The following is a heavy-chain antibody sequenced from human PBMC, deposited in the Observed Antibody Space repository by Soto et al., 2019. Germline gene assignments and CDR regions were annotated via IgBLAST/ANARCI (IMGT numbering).Heavy chain of an antibody. Sequence: QVQLVESGGGVVQPGRSLRLSCAASGFTFRNYGMHWVRQAPGKGLEWVAVIWYDGSNVYYADSVKGRLTISRDNSKNTLNLQMNSRRAEDTAVYYCARVQGRYYGLGSYQGVDVWGQGTTFTVSS. V-gene: IGHV3-33*01. J-gene: IGHJ6*02. CDR3: ARVQGRYYGLGSYQGVDV. CDR2: IWYDGSNV. CDR1: GFTFRNYG. D-gene: IGHD3-10*01.